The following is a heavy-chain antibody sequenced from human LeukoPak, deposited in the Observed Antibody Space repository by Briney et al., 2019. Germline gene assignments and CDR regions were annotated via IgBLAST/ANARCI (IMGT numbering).Heavy chain of an antibody. D-gene: IGHD3-22*01. J-gene: IGHJ5*02. CDR2: ISAYNGNT. CDR1: GYTFTSYG. V-gene: IGHV1-18*01. Sequence: ASVKVSCKASGYTFTSYGISWVRLAPGQGLEWMGWISAYNGNTNYAQKLQGRVNMTTDTSTSTAYMELRSLRSDDTAVYYCARGASYYYDSSGYYWFDPWGQGTLVTVSS. CDR3: ARGASYYYDSSGYYWFDP.